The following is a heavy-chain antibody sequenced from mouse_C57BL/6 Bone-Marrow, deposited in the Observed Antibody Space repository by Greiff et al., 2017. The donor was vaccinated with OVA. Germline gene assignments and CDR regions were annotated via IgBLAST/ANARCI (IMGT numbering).Heavy chain of an antibody. Sequence: EVQLQQSGAELVKPGASVKLSCTASGFNIKDYYMHWVKQRTEQGLEWIGRIDPEDGDTKYAPKFQGKATITADTSSNTAYLQLSSLTSEDAAVYYCARRDWDLFDYWGQGTTLTVSS. CDR2: IDPEDGDT. CDR1: GFNIKDYY. V-gene: IGHV14-2*01. D-gene: IGHD4-1*01. J-gene: IGHJ2*01. CDR3: ARRDWDLFDY.